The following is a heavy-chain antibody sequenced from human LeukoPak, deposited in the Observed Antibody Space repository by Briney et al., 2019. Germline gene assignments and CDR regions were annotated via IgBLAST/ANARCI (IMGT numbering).Heavy chain of an antibody. CDR3: AGGSWLALYGWHY. CDR2: ITHTGSI. J-gene: IGHJ4*02. V-gene: IGHV4-34*01. CDR1: GVSFSGYH. Sequence: PSETLSLACAVNGVSFSGYHWSWIRHYPGKGLGCIGEITHTGSINYNPSLKSRVSFSVDMYKNQFFLKLTSVTAGDTAVFYCAGGSWLALYGWHYWAQGTLVTVSP. D-gene: IGHD3-10*01.